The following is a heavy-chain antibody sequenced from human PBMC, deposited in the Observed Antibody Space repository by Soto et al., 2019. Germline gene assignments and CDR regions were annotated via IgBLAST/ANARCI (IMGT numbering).Heavy chain of an antibody. CDR2: ISYDGTIT. CDR1: GFTISNYG. Sequence: GGSLRLSCAASGFTISNYGMHWVRQAPGKGLEWVAVISYDGTITYYADSVKGRFTISRDNSKNTLYLQMNSLRTEDTAVYYCATTRVGPCSSSICFSGIFDGMDVWGQGTTVTVS. CDR3: ATTRVGPCSSSICFSGIFDGMDV. D-gene: IGHD2-2*01. J-gene: IGHJ6*02. V-gene: IGHV3-30-3*01.